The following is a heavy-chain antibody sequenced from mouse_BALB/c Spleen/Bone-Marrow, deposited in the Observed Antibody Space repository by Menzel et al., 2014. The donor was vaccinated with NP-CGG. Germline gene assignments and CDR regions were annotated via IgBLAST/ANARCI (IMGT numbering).Heavy chain of an antibody. CDR1: GITFSSFG. CDR2: ISSGSSTI. CDR3: ARDYGYAMDY. Sequence: EVKVVDSGGGLVQPGGSRKLSCAASGITFSSFGMHWVRQAPEKGLEWVAYISSGSSTIYYADTVKGRFTISRDNPKNTLFLQMTSLRSEDTAMYYCARDYGYAMDYWGQGTSVTVSS. V-gene: IGHV5-17*02. J-gene: IGHJ4*01. D-gene: IGHD1-1*01.